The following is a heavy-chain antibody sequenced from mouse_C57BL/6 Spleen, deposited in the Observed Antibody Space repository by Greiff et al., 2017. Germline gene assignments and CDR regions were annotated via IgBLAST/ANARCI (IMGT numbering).Heavy chain of an antibody. Sequence: QVQLKQPGTELVKPGASVKLSCKASGYTFTSYWMHWVKQRPGQGLEWIGNINPSNGGTNYNEKFKSKATLTVDKSSSTAYMQLSSLTSEDSAVYYCARKGDDGYYVWYFDVWGTGTTVTVSS. CDR3: ARKGDDGYYVWYFDV. J-gene: IGHJ1*03. V-gene: IGHV1-53*01. CDR1: GYTFTSYW. CDR2: INPSNGGT. D-gene: IGHD2-3*01.